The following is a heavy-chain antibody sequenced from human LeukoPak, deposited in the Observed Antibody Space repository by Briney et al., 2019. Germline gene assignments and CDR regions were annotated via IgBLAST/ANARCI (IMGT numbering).Heavy chain of an antibody. CDR2: ISSSGSYI. CDR3: ARGQFEYSSSSPDY. CDR1: GFTFSSYS. D-gene: IGHD6-6*01. J-gene: IGHJ4*02. V-gene: IGHV3-21*01. Sequence: GGSLRLSCAASGFTFSSYSMNWVRQAPGKGLEWVSSISSSGSYIYYADSVKGRFTISRDNAKNSLYLQMNSLRAEDTAVYYCARGQFEYSSSSPDYWGQGTLVTVSS.